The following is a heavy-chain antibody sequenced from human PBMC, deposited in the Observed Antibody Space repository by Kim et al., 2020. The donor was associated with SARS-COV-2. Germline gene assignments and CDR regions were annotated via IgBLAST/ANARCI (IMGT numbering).Heavy chain of an antibody. CDR3: ASDLCGGRDNYMDV. CDR1: GFTFSNYG. CDR2: IRDDGGTK. V-gene: IGHV3-33*01. J-gene: IGHJ6*03. D-gene: IGHD2-2*01. Sequence: GGSLRLSCAASGFTFSNYGMHWVRQAPGKGLEWVAAIRDDGGTKYYADSVKGRFTVSRDNSKNTLYLQMNSLRAEDTAVYYCASDLCGGRDNYMDVRGEG.